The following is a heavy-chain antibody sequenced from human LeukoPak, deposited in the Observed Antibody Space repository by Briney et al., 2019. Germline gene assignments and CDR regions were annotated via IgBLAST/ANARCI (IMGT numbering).Heavy chain of an antibody. J-gene: IGHJ5*02. CDR1: GFTFNTAY. CDR3: ATDRNWFDP. V-gene: IGHV3-15*01. CDR2: LKSRSQGGTA. Sequence: KTGGSLRLSCAASGFTFNTAYMSWLRQTPGKGLEWVGRLKSRSQGGTADYAAPVKGRFTISRDDSKNTLYLQMNSLQIEDTGVYYCATDRNWFDPWGQGTLVTVSS.